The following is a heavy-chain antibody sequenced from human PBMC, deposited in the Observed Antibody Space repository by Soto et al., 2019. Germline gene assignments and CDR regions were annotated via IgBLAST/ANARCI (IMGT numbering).Heavy chain of an antibody. D-gene: IGHD4-17*01. Sequence: QVQLQESGPGLVKPSQTLSLTCTVSGGSISSGGYYWSWIRQHPGKGLEWIGYIYYSGSTYYNPSLKSRVTISVDTSKNQFSLKLSSVTAADTAVYYCARAYAYGVDNYYYGMDVWGQGTTVPVSS. CDR3: ARAYAYGVDNYYYGMDV. J-gene: IGHJ6*02. V-gene: IGHV4-31*03. CDR1: GGSISSGGYY. CDR2: IYYSGST.